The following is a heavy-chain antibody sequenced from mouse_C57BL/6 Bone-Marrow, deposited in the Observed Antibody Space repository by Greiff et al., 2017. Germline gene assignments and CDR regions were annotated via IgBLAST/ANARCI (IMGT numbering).Heavy chain of an antibody. V-gene: IGHV1-7*01. CDR1: GYTFTSYW. Sequence: VQLQQSGAELAKPGASVKLSCKASGYTFTSYWMPWVKQRPGQGLEWIGYINPSSGYTKYTQKFKDKATLTADKSSSTAYMQLSSRTYKDSAVYYCARDYYGSRYFDYWGQGTTLTVSS. CDR3: ARDYYGSRYFDY. CDR2: INPSSGYT. D-gene: IGHD1-1*01. J-gene: IGHJ2*01.